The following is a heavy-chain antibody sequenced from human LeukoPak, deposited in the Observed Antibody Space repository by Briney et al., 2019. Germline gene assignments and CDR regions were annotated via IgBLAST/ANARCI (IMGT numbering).Heavy chain of an antibody. CDR3: AKDLGSSGWYIDY. V-gene: IGHV3-23*01. J-gene: IGHJ4*02. Sequence: GGSLRLSCAASGFTFSTYGVYWVRQAPGKGLEWVSSNSGGSSYYADSVQGRFTISRDNSKNTLYPQMNSLRAEDTAVYYCAKDLGSSGWYIDYWGQGTLVTVSS. CDR1: GFTFSTYG. CDR2: NSGGSS. D-gene: IGHD6-19*01.